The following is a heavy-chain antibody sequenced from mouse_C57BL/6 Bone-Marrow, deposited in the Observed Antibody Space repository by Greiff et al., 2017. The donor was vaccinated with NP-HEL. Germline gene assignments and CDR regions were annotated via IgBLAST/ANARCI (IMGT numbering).Heavy chain of an antibody. Sequence: VKLVESDAELVKPGASVKISCKVSGYTFTDHTIHWMKQRPEQGLEWIGYIYPRDGSTKYNEKFKGKATLTADKSSSTAYMQLNSLTSEDSAVYFCARKELRLPWFAYWGKGTLVTVSA. J-gene: IGHJ3*01. V-gene: IGHV1-78*01. CDR2: IYPRDGST. D-gene: IGHD3-2*02. CDR3: ARKELRLPWFAY. CDR1: GYTFTDHT.